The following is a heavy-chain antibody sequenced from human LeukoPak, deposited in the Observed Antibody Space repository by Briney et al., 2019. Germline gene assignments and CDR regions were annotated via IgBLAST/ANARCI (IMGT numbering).Heavy chain of an antibody. CDR1: GFTFSSYA. CDR2: ISGSGDRT. V-gene: IGHV3-23*01. J-gene: IGHJ4*02. CDR3: AKGPDPLRYCSSTSCYDTFEY. Sequence: GGSLRLSCAASGFTFSSYAMSWVRQAPGKGLEWVSAISGSGDRTYYGDSVKGRFTISRDNSKNTLYLQMNSLRAEDTAVYYCAKGPDPLRYCSSTSCYDTFEYWGQGTLVTVSS. D-gene: IGHD2-2*01.